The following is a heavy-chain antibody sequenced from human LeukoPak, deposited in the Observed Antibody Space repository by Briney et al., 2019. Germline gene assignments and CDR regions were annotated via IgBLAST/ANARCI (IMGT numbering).Heavy chain of an antibody. V-gene: IGHV3-11*01. J-gene: IGHJ3*02. Sequence: GWSLRLSCAASGFTFSDYYMSWIRQAPGKGLEWVSYISSSGSTIYYADSVKGRFTISRDNAKNSLYLQMNSLRAEDTAVYYCARAIYDYVWGSYRLDAFDIWGQGTMVTVSS. CDR1: GFTFSDYY. CDR2: ISSSGSTI. CDR3: ARAIYDYVWGSYRLDAFDI. D-gene: IGHD3-16*02.